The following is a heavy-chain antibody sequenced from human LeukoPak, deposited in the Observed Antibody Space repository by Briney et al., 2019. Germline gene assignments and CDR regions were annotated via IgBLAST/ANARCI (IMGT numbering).Heavy chain of an antibody. CDR1: GASINSYY. D-gene: IGHD2-2*03. CDR2: IYYNRST. J-gene: IGHJ5*02. Sequence: SETLSLTCSVSGASINSYYWSWIRQPPGKGLEWIGNIYYNRSTSYHPSLKSRVTISVDTSKNQFSLKLSSVTAADTAVYYCARDWIKWFEPWGQGTLVTVSS. CDR3: ARDWIKWFEP. V-gene: IGHV4-59*12.